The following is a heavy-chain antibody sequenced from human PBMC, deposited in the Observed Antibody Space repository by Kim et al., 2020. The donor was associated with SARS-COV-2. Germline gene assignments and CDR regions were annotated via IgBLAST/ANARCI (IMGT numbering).Heavy chain of an antibody. CDR1: GFMFRNYW. Sequence: GGSLRLSCAASGFMFRNYWMHWVRQAPGKGLVWVSYINNDGSITSYADSVRGRFTIYRDNARNTLYLKMDSLRADDTAVYYWARDRVEWGGNNPQMYWG. CDR2: INNDGSIT. J-gene: IGHJ4*01. CDR3: ARDRVEWGGNNPQMY. V-gene: IGHV3-74*01. D-gene: IGHD3-3*01.